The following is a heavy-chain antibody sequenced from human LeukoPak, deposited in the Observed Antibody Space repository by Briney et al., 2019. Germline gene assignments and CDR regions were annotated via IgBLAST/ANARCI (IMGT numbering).Heavy chain of an antibody. CDR3: AGGPRFLWIGER. V-gene: IGHV4-38-2*02. J-gene: IGHJ4*02. D-gene: IGHD3-10*01. CDR1: GYSISSGYY. CDR2: IYHSGTT. Sequence: SETLSLTCTVSGYSISSGYYWGWIRQPPGKGLEWIGSIYHSGTTYYNSSFKSRVTISVDTSKNQFSLKLSSVTAADTAVYYCAGGPRFLWIGERWGQGTQVTASS.